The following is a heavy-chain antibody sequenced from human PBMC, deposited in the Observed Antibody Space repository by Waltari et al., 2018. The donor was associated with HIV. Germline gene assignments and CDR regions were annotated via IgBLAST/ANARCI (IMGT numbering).Heavy chain of an antibody. CDR3: ASVTAFYYFDL. CDR2: FYYTGRT. J-gene: IGHJ4*02. Sequence: QLQLQEAGPGLVKSSETLSLTCNVSGGSVSTSTYYWAWVRQAPGKGLEWSGSFYYTGRTDYNPSLKSRLTISVDTAKNQVCLKLTSLTAADTAVYYCASVTAFYYFDLWGQGTPVTVSS. CDR1: GGSVSTSTYY. D-gene: IGHD3-3*01. V-gene: IGHV4-39*01.